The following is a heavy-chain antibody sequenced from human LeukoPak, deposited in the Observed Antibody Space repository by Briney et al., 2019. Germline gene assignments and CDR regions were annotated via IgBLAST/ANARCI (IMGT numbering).Heavy chain of an antibody. Sequence: PSETLSLTCTVSGGSISSYYWSWIRQPAGKGLEWIGRIYTSGSTNYNPSLKSRVTISVDTSKNQFSLKLSSVTAADTAVYYCASSLVTTSFSDYWGQGTLVTVSS. V-gene: IGHV4-4*07. CDR2: IYTSGST. CDR1: GGSISSYY. CDR3: ASSLVTTSFSDY. J-gene: IGHJ4*02. D-gene: IGHD4-17*01.